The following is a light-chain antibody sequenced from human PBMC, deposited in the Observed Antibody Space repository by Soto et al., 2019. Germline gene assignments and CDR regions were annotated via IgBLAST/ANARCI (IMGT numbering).Light chain of an antibody. CDR1: LSVSRTY. CDR3: QQFDDSVT. CDR2: GAS. Sequence: EIVFTQSPGTLSFSPGERATLSCRASLSVSRTYLAWYQQKPGQAPRLLIFGASDRATGTPDRFSGSGSGTDFTLTISRLEPEDSAVYYCQQFDDSVTFGQGTRLEIK. J-gene: IGKJ5*01. V-gene: IGKV3-20*01.